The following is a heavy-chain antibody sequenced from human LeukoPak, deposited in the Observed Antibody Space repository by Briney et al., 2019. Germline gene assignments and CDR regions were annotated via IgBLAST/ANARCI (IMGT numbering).Heavy chain of an antibody. D-gene: IGHD1-26*01. CDR2: INPNSGGT. CDR1: GYTFTGYY. V-gene: IGHV1-2*02. J-gene: IGHJ3*02. CDR3: ARAGGGSYQGAFDI. Sequence: ASVKVSCKASGYTFTGYYMHWVRQAPGQGLEWMGWINPNSGGTNYAQKFQGRVTMTRDTSISTAYMELSRLRSDDTAVYYCARAGGGSYQGAFDIWGQGTMVAVSS.